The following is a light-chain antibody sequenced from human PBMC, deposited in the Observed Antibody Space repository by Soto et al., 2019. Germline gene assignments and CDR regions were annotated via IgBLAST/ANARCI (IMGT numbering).Light chain of an antibody. Sequence: QSVLTQPASVSGFPGQSITISCTGTSSDVGGYNYVSWYQQHPGKAPKLMIYDVTNQPSGVSNRFSGSKSGNTASLTISGLQAEDEADYYCSSYTSSSTDVVFGRGTKVTVL. CDR2: DVT. V-gene: IGLV2-14*01. CDR1: SSDVGGYNY. J-gene: IGLJ2*01. CDR3: SSYTSSSTDVV.